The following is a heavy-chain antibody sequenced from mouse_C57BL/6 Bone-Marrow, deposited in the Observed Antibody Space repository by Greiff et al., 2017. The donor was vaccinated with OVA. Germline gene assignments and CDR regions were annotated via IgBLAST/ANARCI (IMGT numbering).Heavy chain of an antibody. J-gene: IGHJ1*03. V-gene: IGHV5-12*01. CDR2: ISNGGGST. CDR1: GFTFSDYY. CDR3: ARQGRYGNWYFDV. D-gene: IGHD2-1*01. Sequence: EVKVVESGGGLVQPGGSLKLSCAASGFTFSDYYMYWVRQTPEKRLEWVAYISNGGGSTYYPDTVKGRFTISRDNAKNTLYLQMSRLKSEDTAMYYCARQGRYGNWYFDVWGTGTTVTVSS.